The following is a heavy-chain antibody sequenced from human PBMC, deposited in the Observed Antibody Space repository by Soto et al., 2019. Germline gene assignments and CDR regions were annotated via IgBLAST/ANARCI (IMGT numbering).Heavy chain of an antibody. D-gene: IGHD2-8*01. Sequence: ASVKVSCKASGGTFSSYTISWVRQAPGQGLEWMGRIIPILGIANYAQKFQGRVTITADKSTSTAYLELSSLRSEDTAVYYCARPYCTNGVCYENWFDPWGQGTLVTVSS. CDR1: GGTFSSYT. CDR3: ARPYCTNGVCYENWFDP. V-gene: IGHV1-69*02. J-gene: IGHJ5*02. CDR2: IIPILGIA.